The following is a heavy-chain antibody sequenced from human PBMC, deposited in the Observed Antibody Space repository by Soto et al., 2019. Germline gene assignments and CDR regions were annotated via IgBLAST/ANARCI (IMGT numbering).Heavy chain of an antibody. D-gene: IGHD3-3*01. V-gene: IGHV3-74*01. CDR3: ARDGYYDFWSGLAASYYYGMDV. J-gene: IGHJ6*02. CDR2: INSDGSST. Sequence: GGSLRLSCAASGFTFSSYWMHWVRQAPGKGLVWVSRINSDGSSTSYADSVKGRFTISRDNAKNTLYLQMNSLRAEDTAVYYCARDGYYDFWSGLAASYYYGMDVWGRGTTVTVSS. CDR1: GFTFSSYW.